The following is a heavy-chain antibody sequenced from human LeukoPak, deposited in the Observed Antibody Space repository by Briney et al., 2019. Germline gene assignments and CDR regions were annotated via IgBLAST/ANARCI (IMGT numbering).Heavy chain of an antibody. CDR3: ARGDYYDSSGYISY. D-gene: IGHD3-22*01. Sequence: SETLSLTCAGYGGSFSGYYWSWIRQPPGKGLEWIGEINHSGSTNYNPSLKSRVTISVDTSKNQFSLKLSSVTAADTAVYYCARGDYYDSSGYISYWGQGTLVTVSS. CDR2: INHSGST. V-gene: IGHV4-34*01. CDR1: GGSFSGYY. J-gene: IGHJ4*02.